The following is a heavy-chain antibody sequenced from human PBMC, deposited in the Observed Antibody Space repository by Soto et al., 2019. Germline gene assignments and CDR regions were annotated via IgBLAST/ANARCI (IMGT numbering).Heavy chain of an antibody. Sequence: GGSLRLSCAASGFTFSSYAMSWVRQAPGKGLEWVSAISGSGGSTYYADSVKGRFTISRDNSKNTLYLQMNSLRAEDTAVYYCAKVGGDYVYYGMDVWGQGTTVTVSS. J-gene: IGHJ6*02. CDR3: AKVGGDYVYYGMDV. CDR2: ISGSGGST. V-gene: IGHV3-23*01. CDR1: GFTFSSYA. D-gene: IGHD4-17*01.